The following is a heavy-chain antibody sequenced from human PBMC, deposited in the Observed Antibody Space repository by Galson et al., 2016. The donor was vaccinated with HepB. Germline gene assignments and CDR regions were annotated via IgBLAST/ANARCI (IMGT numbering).Heavy chain of an antibody. V-gene: IGHV3-21*01. Sequence: SLRLSCAASGFHFSGYGMHWVRQAPGKGLEWVSFISSHNSNIYYADSVNGRFTISRDNAYNSLYLQMNSLRVEDTAVYYCVRGAGGYAPHFDYWGQGTLVTVSS. CDR2: ISSHNSNI. CDR1: GFHFSGYG. D-gene: IGHD5-12*01. CDR3: VRGAGGYAPHFDY. J-gene: IGHJ4*02.